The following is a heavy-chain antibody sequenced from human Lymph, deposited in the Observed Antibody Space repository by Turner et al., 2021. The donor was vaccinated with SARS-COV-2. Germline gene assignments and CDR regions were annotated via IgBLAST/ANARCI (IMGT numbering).Heavy chain of an antibody. V-gene: IGHV3-7*01. CDR2: KKQDGSEK. CDR3: ARMGSSSWYFDY. CDR1: GFTFSYYW. D-gene: IGHD1-26*01. Sequence: EVQLVESGGGLVQPGGSLRLSCAASGFTFSYYWMSWVRQGPGKGLGWEANKKQDGSEKYYVDSVKGRFTISRDNAKNSLFLQMNSLRAEDTAVYYCARMGSSSWYFDYWGQGTLVTVSS. J-gene: IGHJ4*02.